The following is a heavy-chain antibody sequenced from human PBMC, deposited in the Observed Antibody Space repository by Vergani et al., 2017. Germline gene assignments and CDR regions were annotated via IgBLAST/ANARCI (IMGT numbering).Heavy chain of an antibody. CDR1: GFTFSSYA. J-gene: IGHJ6*02. V-gene: IGHV3-23*01. Sequence: EVQLLESGGGLVQPGGSLRLSCAASGFTFSSYAMSWVRQVPGKGLEWVSGISGSGGNTYYANSVKGRFTISRDNSKNTLYLQMNSLRADDTAVYYCAKGVYCSSTSCYEGRGYYYGMGVWGQGTTVTFS. CDR2: ISGSGGNT. D-gene: IGHD2-2*01. CDR3: AKGVYCSSTSCYEGRGYYYGMGV.